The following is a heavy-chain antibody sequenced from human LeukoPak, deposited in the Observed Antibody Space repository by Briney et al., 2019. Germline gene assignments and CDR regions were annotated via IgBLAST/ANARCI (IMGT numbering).Heavy chain of an antibody. J-gene: IGHJ4*02. CDR2: ISSTSAYI. CDR3: ASDSTLDY. V-gene: IGHV3-21*01. CDR1: GFTFSNFA. Sequence: GGSLRLSCAVSGFTFSNFAMNWVRQAPGKGLEWVASISSTSAYIYYADSLKGRFTISRDNAKNSLYLHLNSLKVEDTALYYCASDSTLDYWGLGTLVTVSS.